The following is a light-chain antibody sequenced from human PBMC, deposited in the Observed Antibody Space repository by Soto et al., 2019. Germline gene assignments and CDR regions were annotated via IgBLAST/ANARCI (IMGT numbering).Light chain of an antibody. CDR2: AAS. CDR1: QSISSY. J-gene: IGKJ2*01. V-gene: IGKV1-39*01. CDR3: QQSYSTQYT. Sequence: DIQMTQSPSSLSASVGDIVTITCRASQSISSYLNWYQQKPGKAPKLLIYAASSVQSGVPSRFSGSGSGTDFTLNISSLQPEDFATYYGQQSYSTQYTFGQGTKLEIK.